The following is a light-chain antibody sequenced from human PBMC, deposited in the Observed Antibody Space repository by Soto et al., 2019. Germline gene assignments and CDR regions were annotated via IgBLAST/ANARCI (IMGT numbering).Light chain of an antibody. Sequence: EIVMTQSPATLSVSPGDRATLSCRASQRVRSSLAWYQQIPGQAPRLLIYDASTRATGIPARFGGSGSGTEFTLTISSRQSEDFAVYYCQQYNNWPPLTFGGGTKVELK. CDR1: QRVRSS. V-gene: IGKV3-15*01. CDR2: DAS. CDR3: QQYNNWPPLT. J-gene: IGKJ4*01.